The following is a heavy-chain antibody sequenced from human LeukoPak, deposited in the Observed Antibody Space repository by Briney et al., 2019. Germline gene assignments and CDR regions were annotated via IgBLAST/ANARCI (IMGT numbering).Heavy chain of an antibody. D-gene: IGHD6-19*01. CDR2: MNPNSGNT. J-gene: IGHJ6*02. Sequence: RASAKVSCKASGYTFTSYDINWVRQATGQGLEWMGWMNPNSGNTGYAQKFQGRVTMTRNTSISTAYMELSSLRSEDTAVYYCAAAGTGDYYYYYGMDVWGQGTTVTVSS. V-gene: IGHV1-8*01. CDR3: AAAGTGDYYYYYGMDV. CDR1: GYTFTSYD.